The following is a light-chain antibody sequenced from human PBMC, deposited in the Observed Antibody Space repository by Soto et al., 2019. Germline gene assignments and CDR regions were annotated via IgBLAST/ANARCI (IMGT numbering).Light chain of an antibody. CDR2: SAS. J-gene: IGKJ1*01. CDR3: HQYNHWLTWT. CDR1: QSVSSY. V-gene: IGKV3-15*01. Sequence: EIGLTQSPATLSLSPGERATLSCRASQSVSSYLAWYQQKPGQAPRLLIYSASTRATGIPARFSGSGSGTEFTLTISSLQSEDFAVYYCHQYNHWLTWTFGQGTKVDIK.